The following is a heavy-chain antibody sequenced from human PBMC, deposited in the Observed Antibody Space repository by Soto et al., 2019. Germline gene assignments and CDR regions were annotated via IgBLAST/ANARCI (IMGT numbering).Heavy chain of an antibody. D-gene: IGHD6-19*01. Sequence: GGSLRLSCAASGFTFSSYAMSWARQSPGKGLEWVSGISDSGSNTYYAGSVKGRFTISRDNSKNTVYLHMNSLRVEDTAVYYCAKPGYLEQWLIRGYFDYWGQGALVTVSS. V-gene: IGHV3-23*01. CDR3: AKPGYLEQWLIRGYFDY. CDR2: ISDSGSNT. CDR1: GFTFSSYA. J-gene: IGHJ4*02.